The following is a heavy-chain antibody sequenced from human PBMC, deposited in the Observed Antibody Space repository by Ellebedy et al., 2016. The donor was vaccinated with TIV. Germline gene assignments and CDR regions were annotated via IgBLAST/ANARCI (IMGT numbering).Heavy chain of an antibody. V-gene: IGHV3-7*04. D-gene: IGHD2-15*01. J-gene: IGHJ4*02. Sequence: GESLKISXAASGFTFSTYWMHWVRQPPGKGLEWVANIKQDGSVKYYVDSVKGRFTISRDNAKNSLYLQMNSLRTEDTAVYYCARAIGAGDGKWGQGALVTVSS. CDR3: ARAIGAGDGK. CDR2: IKQDGSVK. CDR1: GFTFSTYW.